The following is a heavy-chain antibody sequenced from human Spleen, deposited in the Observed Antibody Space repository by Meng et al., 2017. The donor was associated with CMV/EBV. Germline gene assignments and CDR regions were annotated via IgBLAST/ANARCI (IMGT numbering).Heavy chain of an antibody. CDR3: ARVGGAYYDFRSGRPLDY. D-gene: IGHD3-3*01. J-gene: IGHJ4*01. CDR1: GFTFSSHW. CDR2: ISPDGTNT. V-gene: IGHV3-74*01. Sequence: GGSLRLSCAASGFTFSSHWMHWVRQAPGKGLVWVSRISPDGTNTNYAESVKGRFTITRDNAKNTVHLQMDSLGVEDTAVYFCARVGGAYYDFRSGRPLDYWGQGTPVTVSS.